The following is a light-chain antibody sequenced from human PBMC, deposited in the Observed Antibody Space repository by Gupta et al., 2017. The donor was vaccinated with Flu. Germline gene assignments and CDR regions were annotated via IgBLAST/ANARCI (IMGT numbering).Light chain of an antibody. J-gene: IGLJ2*01. CDR2: LNCAGSH. CDR3: QTWGSGIGV. CDR1: SAHSSYA. V-gene: IGLV4-69*01. Sequence: QHVLNQSPSASASLGSSVKLTCTLSSAHSSYACAWHQQQPEKGTRYLMKLNCAGSHTKGDGIPDRFSGSRSGAERYHTISSLQSEDEADYYCQTWGSGIGVFGVGTKLTVL.